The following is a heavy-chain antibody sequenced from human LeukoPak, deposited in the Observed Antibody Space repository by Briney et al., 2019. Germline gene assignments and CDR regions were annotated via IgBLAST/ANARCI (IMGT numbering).Heavy chain of an antibody. J-gene: IGHJ3*02. D-gene: IGHD5-24*01. CDR3: ARGSRRDGYNSGAFDI. Sequence: ASETLSLTCAVYGGSFRGYYWSWIRQPPGKGLEWIGEINRSGSTNFNPSLKSRVTISVDTQKNQFSLKLNSVTAAETAVYYCARGSRRDGYNSGAFDIWGQGTMVTVSS. CDR2: INRSGST. CDR1: GGSFRGYY. V-gene: IGHV4-34*01.